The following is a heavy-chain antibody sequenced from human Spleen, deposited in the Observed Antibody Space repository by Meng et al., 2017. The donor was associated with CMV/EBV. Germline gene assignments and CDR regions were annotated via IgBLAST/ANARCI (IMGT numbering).Heavy chain of an antibody. J-gene: IGHJ6*02. Sequence: KVSCKGSGYSFTSYWIGWVRQMPGKGLEWMGIIYPGDSDTRYSPSFQGQVTISADKSIRTAYLQWSSPKASDTAMYYCARHSPIAARHYYGMDVWGQGTTVTVSS. CDR3: ARHSPIAARHYYGMDV. CDR1: GYSFTSYW. CDR2: IYPGDSDT. D-gene: IGHD6-6*01. V-gene: IGHV5-51*01.